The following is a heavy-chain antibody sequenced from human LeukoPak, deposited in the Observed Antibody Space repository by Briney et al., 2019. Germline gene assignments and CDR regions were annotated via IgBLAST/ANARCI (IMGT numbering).Heavy chain of an antibody. CDR2: IYHTGST. V-gene: IGHV4-30-4*01. CDR3: AREVTTVTTSQRVSYWFDP. CDR1: GGSIISSGGYYY. Sequence: SETLSLTCTVSGGSIISSGGYYYWRWIRQAPGKGLEWIGSIYHTGSTYYNPSLKSRSAISVDTSKNQFSLNLNSVTAADTAVYYCAREVTTVTTSQRVSYWFDPWGQGTLVTVSS. J-gene: IGHJ5*02. D-gene: IGHD4-11*01.